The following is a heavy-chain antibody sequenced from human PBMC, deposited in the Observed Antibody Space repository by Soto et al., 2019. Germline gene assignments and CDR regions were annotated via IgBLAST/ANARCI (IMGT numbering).Heavy chain of an antibody. Sequence: SETLSLTCSVSGGSIGSYYWSWIRQPPGKGLEWIGFIYHSETTNYNPSLKSRVTISVDTPRNLFSLKLTSVTAADTAVYYCVRLGLYSGGSGSCYPGYFDYWGQGTLVTVSS. V-gene: IGHV4-59*08. CDR3: VRLGLYSGGSGSCYPGYFDY. J-gene: IGHJ4*02. CDR1: GGSIGSYY. CDR2: IYHSETT. D-gene: IGHD3-10*01.